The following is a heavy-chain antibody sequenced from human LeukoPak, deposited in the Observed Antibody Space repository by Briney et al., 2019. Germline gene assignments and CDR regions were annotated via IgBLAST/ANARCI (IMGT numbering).Heavy chain of an antibody. CDR1: GFTFNSYA. CDR3: AKGMAMNTVATSG. D-gene: IGHD5-12*01. CDR2: MSGSGGRT. Sequence: GGSLRLSCAASGFTFNSYAMSWVRQAPGKGLEWVSGMSGSGGRTYYADSVKGRFTISRDNFKNTLYLQMTSLTAEDTAVYYCAKGMAMNTVATSGWGQGTLVTVSS. V-gene: IGHV3-23*01. J-gene: IGHJ4*02.